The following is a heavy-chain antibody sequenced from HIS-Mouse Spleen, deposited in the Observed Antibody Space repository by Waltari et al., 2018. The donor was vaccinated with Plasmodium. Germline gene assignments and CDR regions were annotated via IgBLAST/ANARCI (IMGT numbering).Heavy chain of an antibody. J-gene: IGHJ4*02. CDR3: AKDHPPDY. Sequence: QVTLVESGGGVVQPGRSLRLSCAASGFTVSSAGMHWVRQAPGKGLEWVAVISYDGSNKYYADSVKGRFTISRDNSKNTLYLQMNSLRAEDTAVYYCAKDHPPDYWGQGTLVTVSS. CDR2: ISYDGSNK. V-gene: IGHV3-30*18. CDR1: GFTVSSAG.